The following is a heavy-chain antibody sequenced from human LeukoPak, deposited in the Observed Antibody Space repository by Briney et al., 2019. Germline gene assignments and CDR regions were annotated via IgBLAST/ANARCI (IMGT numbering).Heavy chain of an antibody. J-gene: IGHJ4*02. CDR3: ARHAPYGSGSDY. CDR1: GGSISSSSYY. CDR2: IYYSGST. D-gene: IGHD3-10*01. Sequence: SETLSLTCTVSGGSISSSSYYWGWIRQPPGKGLEWIGSIYYSGSTYYNPSLKSRVTISVDTSKNQFSLKLSSVTAADTAVYYCARHAPYGSGSDYWGQGTQVTVAS. V-gene: IGHV4-39*01.